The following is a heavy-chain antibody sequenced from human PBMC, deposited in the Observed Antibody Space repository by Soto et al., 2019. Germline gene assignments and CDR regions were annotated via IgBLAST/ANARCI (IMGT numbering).Heavy chain of an antibody. CDR1: GGTFSSYA. D-gene: IGHD1-7*01. V-gene: IGHV1-69*13. CDR2: IIPIFGTA. J-gene: IGHJ6*02. CDR3: ARSCDKTYTPTDWNWDYYYYGMDV. Sequence: SVKVTCKSSGGTFSSYAISWVRQAPGQGLEWMGGIIPIFGTANYAQKFQGRVTITADESTSTAYMELSSLRSEDTAVYYCARSCDKTYTPTDWNWDYYYYGMDVWGQGTTVTVSS.